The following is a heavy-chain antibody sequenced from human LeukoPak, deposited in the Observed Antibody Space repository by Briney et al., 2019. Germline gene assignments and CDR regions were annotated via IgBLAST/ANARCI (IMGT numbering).Heavy chain of an antibody. Sequence: SETLSLTCTVSGGSISSGGYYWSWIRQHPGKGLEWIGYIYYSGSTYYNPSLKSRVTISVDTSKNQFSLKLSFVTAADTAVYYCLYSGSWGRRDYWGQGTLVTVSS. CDR3: LYSGSWGRRDY. J-gene: IGHJ4*02. CDR2: IYYSGST. V-gene: IGHV4-31*08. D-gene: IGHD1-26*01. CDR1: GGSISSGGYY.